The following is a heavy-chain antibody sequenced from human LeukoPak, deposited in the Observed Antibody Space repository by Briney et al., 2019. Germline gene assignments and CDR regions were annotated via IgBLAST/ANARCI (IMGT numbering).Heavy chain of an antibody. CDR1: VGSISSSSYY. CDR3: ARHTSYYYGSGSRNYYYYYMDV. CDR2: IYYSGSI. V-gene: IGHV4-39*01. Sequence: NPSETLSLTCTVSVGSISSSSYYWGWIRQPPGRGLGWIGGIYYSGSIYYNPSLKIRVTISVDTSKNQFSLKLSSVTAADTAVYYCARHTSYYYGSGSRNYYYYYMDVWGKGTTVTVSS. J-gene: IGHJ6*03. D-gene: IGHD3-10*01.